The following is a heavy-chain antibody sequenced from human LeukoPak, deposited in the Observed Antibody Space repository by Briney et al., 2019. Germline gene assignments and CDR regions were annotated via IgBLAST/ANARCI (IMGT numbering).Heavy chain of an antibody. D-gene: IGHD3/OR15-3a*01. J-gene: IGHJ4*02. V-gene: IGHV3-30*18. Sequence: GGSLRLSCAAPGFTFSNYAIHWVRQAPGRGLEWVAAISYDGNSQHYGAPVKGRFTISRDNSKNTVYLHINTLRTDDAAIYYCAKPYPTLTTSSVLDSWGQGTLVTVSS. CDR2: ISYDGNSQ. CDR3: AKPYPTLTTSSVLDS. CDR1: GFTFSNYA.